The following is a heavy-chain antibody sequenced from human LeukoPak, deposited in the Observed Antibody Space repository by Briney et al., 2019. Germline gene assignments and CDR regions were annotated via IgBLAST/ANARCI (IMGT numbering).Heavy chain of an antibody. Sequence: SVTVSCTASGGTFSSYAISWVRQAPGQGLEWMGRIIPIFGTANYAQKLQGRVTITAYKSTSTAYMELSSLRSEDTAVYYCAKEPASRLSGYYYMDVWGKGTTVTVSS. V-gene: IGHV1-69*06. CDR2: IIPIFGTA. CDR3: AKEPASRLSGYYYMDV. CDR1: GGTFSSYA. J-gene: IGHJ6*03. D-gene: IGHD2/OR15-2a*01.